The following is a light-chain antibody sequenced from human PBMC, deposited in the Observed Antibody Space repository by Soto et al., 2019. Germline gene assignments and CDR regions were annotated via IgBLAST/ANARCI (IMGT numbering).Light chain of an antibody. V-gene: IGLV2-14*01. CDR1: SSDVGGYNF. CDR2: DVS. J-gene: IGLJ2*01. CDR3: SSYTSSSTVV. Sequence: QSALTQPASVSGSPGQSITISCTGTSSDVGGYNFVSWYHQHPGTAPKLMIYDVSNRPSGVSNRFAGSKSGNTASQTISGLQPENEADYYGSSYTSSSTVVFGVGTKLTVL.